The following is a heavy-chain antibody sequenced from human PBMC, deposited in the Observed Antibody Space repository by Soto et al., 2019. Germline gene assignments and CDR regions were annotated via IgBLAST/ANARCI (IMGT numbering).Heavy chain of an antibody. CDR2: ISSSSKYI. V-gene: IGHV3-21*01. CDR3: ARDPDAEYSGNYHTPRSLDS. J-gene: IGHJ4*02. D-gene: IGHD1-26*01. Sequence: GGSLRLSCAASGFTFSAYNMNWVRQAPGKGLEWFSSISSSSKYIYYTDSVKGRFTISRDNAKNSLYLQMNGLRAEDTALYYCARDPDAEYSGNYHTPRSLDSWGQGAQVTVSS. CDR1: GFTFSAYN.